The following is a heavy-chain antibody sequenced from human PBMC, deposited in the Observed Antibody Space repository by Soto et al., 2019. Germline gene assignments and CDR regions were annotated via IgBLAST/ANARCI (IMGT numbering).Heavy chain of an antibody. V-gene: IGHV4-34*01. D-gene: IGHD4-17*01. CDR2: INHSGST. Sequence: SETLSLTCAVYGGSFSGYYWNWIRQPPGKGLEWIGEINHSGSTNYNPSLKSRVTISVDTSKNQFSLKLSSVTAADTAVYYCARVWTTVTNWFDPWGQGTLVTVSS. CDR1: GGSFSGYY. CDR3: ARVWTTVTNWFDP. J-gene: IGHJ5*02.